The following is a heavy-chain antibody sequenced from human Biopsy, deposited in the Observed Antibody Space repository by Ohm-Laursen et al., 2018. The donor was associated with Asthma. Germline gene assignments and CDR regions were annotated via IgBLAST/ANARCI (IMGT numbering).Heavy chain of an antibody. J-gene: IGHJ3*02. D-gene: IGHD4-23*01. Sequence: SLRLSCSASGFVFSQSGMHWVRQAPGKGLEWVALISSDGHNKYYKDSVKGRFTISRDNSKLRLYLEINSLRVEDSAVYYCARESGQDSGGTGAFDRWGQGIMVAVFS. V-gene: IGHV3-30*03. CDR1: GFVFSQSG. CDR2: ISSDGHNK. CDR3: ARESGQDSGGTGAFDR.